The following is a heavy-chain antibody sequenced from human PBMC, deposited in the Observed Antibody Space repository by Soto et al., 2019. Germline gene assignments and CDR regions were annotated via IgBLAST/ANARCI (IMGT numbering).Heavy chain of an antibody. V-gene: IGHV1-69*13. Sequence: ASVKVSCKASGGTFSSYAISWVRQAPGQGLEWMGGIIPIFGTANYAQKFQGRVTITADESTSTAYMELSSLRSEDTAVYYCARDSGRYSYNGMDVWGQGTTVTVSS. CDR2: IIPIFGTA. J-gene: IGHJ6*02. CDR3: ARDSGRYSYNGMDV. D-gene: IGHD5-18*01. CDR1: GGTFSSYA.